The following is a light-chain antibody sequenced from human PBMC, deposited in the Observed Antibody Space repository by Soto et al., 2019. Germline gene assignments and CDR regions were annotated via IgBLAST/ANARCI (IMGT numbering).Light chain of an antibody. J-gene: IGLJ2*01. Sequence: QSALTQPASVSGSPGQSITISCTGNSSDVGGYNYVSWYQQHPGKAPKLMIYEVSNRPSGVSNRFSGSKSGNTASLTISGLQAEDEADYYCSSYTSSSPLVFGGGTKVTVL. V-gene: IGLV2-14*01. CDR3: SSYTSSSPLV. CDR2: EVS. CDR1: SSDVGGYNY.